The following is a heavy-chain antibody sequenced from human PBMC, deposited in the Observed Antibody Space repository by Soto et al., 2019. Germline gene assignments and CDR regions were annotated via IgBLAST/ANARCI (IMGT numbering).Heavy chain of an antibody. CDR3: ARGRYCLSGRCFPNWFDS. CDR2: IYKSATT. D-gene: IGHD2-15*01. CDR1: GDSISTVDYF. V-gene: IGHV4-30-4*01. J-gene: IGHJ5*01. Sequence: PSETLSLTSYVSGDSISTVDYFWAWIRQPPGQALEYIGYIYKSATTYYNPSFEGRVAISLDTSKSHLSLNVTSVTAAATAVYFCARGRYCLSGRCFPNWFDSWGEGT.